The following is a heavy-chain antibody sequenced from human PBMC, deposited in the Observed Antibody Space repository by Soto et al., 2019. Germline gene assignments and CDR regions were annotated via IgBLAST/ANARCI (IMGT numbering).Heavy chain of an antibody. J-gene: IGHJ6*02. CDR2: IVPMFGTT. D-gene: IGHD5-18*01. Sequence: QVQLVQSGAEVKKPGSSVKVSCKASGGSFSTFAFGWVRQAPGQGLEWMGGIVPMFGTTDYAQRFEGRVTFTADDSTSTAYMELSSLTSEDTAVYYCARAIGDLPGYNIDDHYGLGVWGQGTTVTVSS. V-gene: IGHV1-69*01. CDR3: ARAIGDLPGYNIDDHYGLGV. CDR1: GGSFSTFA.